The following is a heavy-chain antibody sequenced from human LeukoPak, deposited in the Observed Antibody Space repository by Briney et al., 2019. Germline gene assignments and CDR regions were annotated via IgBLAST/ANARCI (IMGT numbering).Heavy chain of an antibody. J-gene: IGHJ4*02. Sequence: PSETLSLTCAAYGGSFSGYYWSWIRQPPGKGLEWIGEINHSGSTNYNPSLKSRVTISVDTSKNQFSLKLSSVTAADTAVYYCARKAGTYYYGSGSYFNFDYWGQGTLVTVSS. V-gene: IGHV4-34*01. D-gene: IGHD3-10*01. CDR2: INHSGST. CDR3: ARKAGTYYYGSGSYFNFDY. CDR1: GGSFSGYY.